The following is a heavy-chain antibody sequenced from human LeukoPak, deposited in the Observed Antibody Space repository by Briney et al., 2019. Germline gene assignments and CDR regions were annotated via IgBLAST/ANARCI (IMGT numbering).Heavy chain of an antibody. J-gene: IGHJ3*02. V-gene: IGHV3-74*01. CDR3: VVSYLYAFDI. D-gene: IGHD5-18*01. Sequence: PGGSLRLSCAASGFTFSPYWMHWVRQAPGKGLVWVSRINSDGSSTSYADSVKGRFTISRDNYKNTLNLQMSSLRAEDTAVYYCVVSYLYAFDIWGQGTMVTVSS. CDR1: GFTFSPYW. CDR2: INSDGSST.